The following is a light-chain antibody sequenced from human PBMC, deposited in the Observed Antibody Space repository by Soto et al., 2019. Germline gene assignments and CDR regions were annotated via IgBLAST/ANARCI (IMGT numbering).Light chain of an antibody. CDR2: DVS. Sequence: QSALTQPASVSRSPGQSITISCTGTSSDVGGYNYVSWYQQHPGKAPKLMIYDVSNRPSGVSNRFSGSKSGNTASLTISGLQAEDEADYYCSSYISSSTYVFGTGTKLTVL. CDR1: SSDVGGYNY. CDR3: SSYISSSTYV. J-gene: IGLJ1*01. V-gene: IGLV2-14*01.